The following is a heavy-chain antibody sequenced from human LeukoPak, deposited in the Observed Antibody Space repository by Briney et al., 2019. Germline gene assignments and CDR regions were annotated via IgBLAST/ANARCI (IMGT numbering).Heavy chain of an antibody. J-gene: IGHJ4*02. V-gene: IGHV3-30*02. CDR2: IRYDGNNK. CDR3: AKGVVVAPDVTPFDY. CDR1: GFTFSSYG. Sequence: GGSLRLSCVASGFTFSSYGMHWVRQAPGKGLEWVAFIRYDGNNKYYADSVKGRFTISRDNSKNTLYLQMNSLRAEDTAVYYCAKGVVVAPDVTPFDYWGQGTLVTVSS. D-gene: IGHD2-2*01.